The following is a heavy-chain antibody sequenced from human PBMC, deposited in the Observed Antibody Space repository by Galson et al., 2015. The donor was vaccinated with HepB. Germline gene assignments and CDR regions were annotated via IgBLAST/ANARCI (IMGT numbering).Heavy chain of an antibody. CDR3: ARVELLRVVDY. V-gene: IGHV3-21*01. CDR1: GFTFSSYS. CDR2: ISSSSSYI. D-gene: IGHD1-26*01. J-gene: IGHJ4*02. Sequence: SLRLSCAASGFTFSSYSMNWVRQAPGKGLEWVSSISSSSSYIYYADSVKGRFTISRDNAKNSLYLQMNSLRAEDTAVYYCARVELLRVVDYWGQGTLATVSS.